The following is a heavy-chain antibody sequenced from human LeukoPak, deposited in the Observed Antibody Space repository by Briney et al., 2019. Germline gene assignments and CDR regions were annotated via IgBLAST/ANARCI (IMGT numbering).Heavy chain of an antibody. CDR2: MNPNSGNT. CDR1: GYTFTSYD. J-gene: IGHJ6*04. Sequence: ASVKVSCKASGYTFTSYDINWVRQATGQGLEWMGWMNPNSGNTGYAQKFQGRVTMTRNTSISTAYMELSSLRSEDTAVYYCARLGYCSSTSCYAYYGMDVWGKGTTVTVSS. CDR3: ARLGYCSSTSCYAYYGMDV. V-gene: IGHV1-8*01. D-gene: IGHD2-2*01.